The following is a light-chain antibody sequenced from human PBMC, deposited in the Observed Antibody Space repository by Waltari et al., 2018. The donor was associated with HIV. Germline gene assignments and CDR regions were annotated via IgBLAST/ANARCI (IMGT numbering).Light chain of an antibody. Sequence: SYVLTQPTSVSVAPGQTARITCGGNNIGSKSVHWYQQKPGQAPVLVVYDDNDRPSGSPKRFSGSNSGNTATLTITRVEAGDEADYYCQVWDSGSDHPDVVFGGGTKLTVL. CDR2: DDN. CDR3: QVWDSGSDHPDVV. CDR1: NIGSKS. V-gene: IGLV3-21*02. J-gene: IGLJ2*01.